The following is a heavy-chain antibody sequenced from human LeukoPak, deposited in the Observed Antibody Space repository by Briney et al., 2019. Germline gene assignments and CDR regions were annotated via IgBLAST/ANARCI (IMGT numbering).Heavy chain of an antibody. D-gene: IGHD1-26*01. CDR3: ARGGGSSGSYYSLSD. CDR2: ISSSSSYI. J-gene: IGHJ4*02. V-gene: IGHV3-21*01. CDR1: GFTFSSYS. Sequence: PGGSLRLSCAASGFTFSSYSMNWVRQAPGKGLGWVSSISSSSSYIYYADSVKGRSTISRDNAKNSLYLQMNSLRAEDTAVYYCARGGGSSGSYYSLSDWGQGTLVTVSS.